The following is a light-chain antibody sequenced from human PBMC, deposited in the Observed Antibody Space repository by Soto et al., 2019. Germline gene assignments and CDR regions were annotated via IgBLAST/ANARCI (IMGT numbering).Light chain of an antibody. CDR2: KAS. J-gene: IGKJ1*01. CDR3: QKYNSAPQT. CDR1: QSISSW. V-gene: IGKV1-5*03. Sequence: DIQMTQSPSTLSASAGDRVTITCRASQSISSWLAWYQQKPGKAPKLLIYKASSLESGVPSRFSGSGSGTDFTLTISSLQPEDVATYYCQKYNSAPQTFGQGTKVDI.